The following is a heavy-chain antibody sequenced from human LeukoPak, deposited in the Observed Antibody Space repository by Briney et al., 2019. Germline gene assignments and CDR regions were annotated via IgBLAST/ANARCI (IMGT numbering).Heavy chain of an antibody. V-gene: IGHV1-69*13. CDR2: IIPIFGTA. D-gene: IGHD7-27*01. CDR3: ARDLTGFDY. CDR1: GGTFSSYA. J-gene: IGHJ4*02. Sequence: RASVKVSCKVSGGTFSSYAISWVRQAPGQGLEWMGGIIPIFGTAKYAQKFQGRVTITADESTSTAYMELSSLRSEDTAVYYCARDLTGFDYWGQGTLVTVSS.